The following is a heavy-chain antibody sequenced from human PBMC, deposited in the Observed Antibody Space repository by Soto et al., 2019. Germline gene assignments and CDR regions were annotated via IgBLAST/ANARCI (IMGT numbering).Heavy chain of an antibody. CDR3: AKDGYCSSTSCYTGPIAARSYYYGMDV. CDR1: GFTFSSYG. CDR2: ISYDGSNK. V-gene: IGHV3-30*18. Sequence: GGSLRLSCAASGFTFSSYGMHWVRQAPGKGLEWVAVISYDGSNKYYADSVKGRFTISRDNSKNTLYLQMNSLRAEDTAVYYCAKDGYCSSTSCYTGPIAARSYYYGMDVWGQGTTVTVSS. J-gene: IGHJ6*02. D-gene: IGHD2-2*02.